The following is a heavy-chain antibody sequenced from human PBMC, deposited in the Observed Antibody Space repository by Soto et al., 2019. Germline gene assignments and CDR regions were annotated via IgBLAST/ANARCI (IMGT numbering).Heavy chain of an antibody. Sequence: HPGGSLRLSCAASGVTFSSYAMSWVRQAPGKGLEWVSAISGSGGSTYYADSVKGRFTISRDNSKNTLYLQMNSLRAEDTAVYYCAKDHEYSSGWYPDYYYYGMDVWGQGTTVTVSS. J-gene: IGHJ6*02. V-gene: IGHV3-23*01. CDR1: GVTFSSYA. CDR3: AKDHEYSSGWYPDYYYYGMDV. CDR2: ISGSGGST. D-gene: IGHD6-19*01.